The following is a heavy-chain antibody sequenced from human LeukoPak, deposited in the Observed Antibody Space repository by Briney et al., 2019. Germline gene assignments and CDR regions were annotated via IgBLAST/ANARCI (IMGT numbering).Heavy chain of an antibody. D-gene: IGHD3-9*01. V-gene: IGHV3-9*01. Sequence: GGSLRLSCAASGFTFDDYAMHWVRQAPEKGLEWVSGISWNSGSIGYADSVKGRFTISRDNAKNSLYLQMNSLRAEDTALYYCAKGPDYDILTGYTFDYWGQGTLVTVSS. CDR2: ISWNSGSI. CDR3: AKGPDYDILTGYTFDY. CDR1: GFTFDDYA. J-gene: IGHJ4*02.